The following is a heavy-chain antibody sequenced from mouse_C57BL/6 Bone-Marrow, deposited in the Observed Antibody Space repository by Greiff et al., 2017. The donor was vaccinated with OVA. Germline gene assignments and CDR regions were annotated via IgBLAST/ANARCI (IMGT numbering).Heavy chain of an antibody. Sequence: QVQLKQPGAELVKPGASVKLSCKASGYTFTSYWMQWVKQRPGQGLEWIGEIDPSDSYTNYNQKFKGKATLTVDTSSSTAYMQLSSLTSEDSAVYYCARGVTTVVDFDYWGQGTTLTVSS. CDR3: ARGVTTVVDFDY. CDR2: IDPSDSYT. D-gene: IGHD1-1*01. CDR1: GYTFTSYW. J-gene: IGHJ2*01. V-gene: IGHV1-50*01.